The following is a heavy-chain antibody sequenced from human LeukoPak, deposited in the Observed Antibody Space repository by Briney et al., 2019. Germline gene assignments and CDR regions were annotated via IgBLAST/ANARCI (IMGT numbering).Heavy chain of an antibody. J-gene: IGHJ4*01. CDR2: IYSSGSA. Sequence: AETLSLTCTVSGGSINGYYWSWIRQPAGKGLEWIGRIYSSGSANYNPSLKSRTSMSVDTSKNQFSLKLTSVTAADTAVYFCARGGKATVVTMWGHGILVTVSS. CDR3: ARGGKATVVTM. D-gene: IGHD4-23*01. V-gene: IGHV4-4*07. CDR1: GGSINGYY.